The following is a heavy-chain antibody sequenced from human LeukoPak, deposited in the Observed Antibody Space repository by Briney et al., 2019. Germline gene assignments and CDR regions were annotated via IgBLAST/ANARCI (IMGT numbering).Heavy chain of an antibody. CDR3: ARDLGSCFDY. J-gene: IGHJ4*02. Sequence: GGSLRLSCAASGFTFSTYSMNWVRQAPGKGLEWVSSISSSSRYIYYADSVKGRFTISRDNAENSLCLQMSSLRAEDTAVYYCARDLGSCFDYWGQGTLVTVSS. D-gene: IGHD3-16*01. CDR1: GFTFSTYS. V-gene: IGHV3-21*01. CDR2: ISSSSRYI.